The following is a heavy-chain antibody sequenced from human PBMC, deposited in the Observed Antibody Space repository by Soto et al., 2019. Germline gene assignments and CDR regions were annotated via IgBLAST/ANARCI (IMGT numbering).Heavy chain of an antibody. D-gene: IGHD2-8*01. Sequence: GGSLRLSCAASGFTVGSHAMSWVRQAPGKGLEWVSSISGSGDGTYYGDSVKGRFTISRDSSSSTLYLQMDNLRGEDTAVYFCTWSRRSILMVYGFGGMDVWGQGTTVTVSS. V-gene: IGHV3-23*01. CDR1: GFTVGSHA. J-gene: IGHJ6*02. CDR3: TWSRRSILMVYGFGGMDV. CDR2: ISGSGDGT.